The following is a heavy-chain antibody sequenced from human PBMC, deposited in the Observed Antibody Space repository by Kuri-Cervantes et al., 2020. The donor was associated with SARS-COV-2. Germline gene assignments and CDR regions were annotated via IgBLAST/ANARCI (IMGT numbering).Heavy chain of an antibody. CDR3: ARQSLSGARGHDWFDP. CDR2: IYYNGNG. CDR1: GGSISNYY. V-gene: IGHV4-59*08. J-gene: IGHJ5*02. D-gene: IGHD1-26*01. Sequence: ESLKISCTASGGSISNYYWTWVRQAPGKGLEFIGNIYYNGNGYNPSLESRVTMSIDTSRNQFSLKLSSVTAADTAVYYCARQSLSGARGHDWFDPWGQGTLVTVSS.